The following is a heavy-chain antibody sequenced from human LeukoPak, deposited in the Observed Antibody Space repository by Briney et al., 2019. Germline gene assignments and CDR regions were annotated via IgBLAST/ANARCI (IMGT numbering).Heavy chain of an antibody. D-gene: IGHD3-10*01. CDR3: ARQKVTMVRGIIITEYFDY. CDR1: GSSFTSYW. V-gene: IGHV5-51*01. Sequence: PGASLKISCKGPGSSFTSYWIAWVRQMPGKGLEWMGIIYPGDSNTRYSPSFQGHVTISADKSISTAYLQWSSLMASDTAMYYCARQKVTMVRGIIITEYFDYWGQGTLVTVSS. J-gene: IGHJ4*02. CDR2: IYPGDSNT.